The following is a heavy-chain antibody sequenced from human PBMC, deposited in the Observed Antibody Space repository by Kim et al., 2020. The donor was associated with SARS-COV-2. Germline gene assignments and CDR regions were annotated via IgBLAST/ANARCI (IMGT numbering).Heavy chain of an antibody. CDR3: ARAIRGAATAIDY. Sequence: YNPSLKSRVTISVDTSKNQFSLKLSSVTAADTAVYYCARAIRGAATAIDYWGQGTLVTVSS. V-gene: IGHV4-39*07. D-gene: IGHD2-21*02. J-gene: IGHJ4*02.